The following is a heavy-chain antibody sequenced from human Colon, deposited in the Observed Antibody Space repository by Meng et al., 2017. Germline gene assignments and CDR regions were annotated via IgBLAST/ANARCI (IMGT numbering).Heavy chain of an antibody. CDR1: GASISTSGFY. CDR2: IYYSGST. CDR3: ALGGNAPLDY. D-gene: IGHD4-23*01. Sequence: QVHLQESGPGLVKPSQTLSLTCAVSGASISTSGFYWSWIRQHPGKGLEWIGYIYYSGSTYYNPSLRSRVTISLDKSKNQFSLKLSSVTAADTAVYYCALGGNAPLDYWGQGTLVTVSS. V-gene: IGHV4-31*11. J-gene: IGHJ4*02.